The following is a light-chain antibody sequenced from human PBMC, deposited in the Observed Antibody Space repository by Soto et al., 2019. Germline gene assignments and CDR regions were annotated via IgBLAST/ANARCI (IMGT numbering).Light chain of an antibody. J-gene: IGLJ1*01. Sequence: QSLLAQPPSVSGAPGPTVTISCTGRSSNIGEGHDVPWYQQLPGTAPKLLIYGTGNRPSAVSDRFSGSMSGTPSAMAIAELQADDEADYYFQSYDSSLSGSEVFGTGTKVTVL. CDR3: QSYDSSLSGSEV. V-gene: IGLV1-40*01. CDR2: GTG. CDR1: SSNIGEGHD.